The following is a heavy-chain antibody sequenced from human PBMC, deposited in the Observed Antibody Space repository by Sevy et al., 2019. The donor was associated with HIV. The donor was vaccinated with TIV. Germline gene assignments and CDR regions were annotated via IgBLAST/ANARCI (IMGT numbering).Heavy chain of an antibody. CDR1: GFTFSNYG. CDR2: ISYDGSNK. Sequence: GGSLRLSCAASGFTFSNYGMHWVRQAPGKGLEWVAVISYDGSNKYYADSVKGRFTISRDNSKNTLYLQMNSLRAEDTDVYYCEKGRNNRVLRFLEWFLGYFDYWGQGTLVTVSS. CDR3: EKGRNNRVLRFLEWFLGYFDY. D-gene: IGHD3-3*01. V-gene: IGHV3-30*18. J-gene: IGHJ4*02.